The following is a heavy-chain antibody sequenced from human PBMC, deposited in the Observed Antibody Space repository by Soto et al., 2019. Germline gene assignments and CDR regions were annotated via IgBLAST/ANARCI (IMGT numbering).Heavy chain of an antibody. Sequence: GGSLRLSCAASGFTFSSYGMHWVRQAPGKGLEWVAVIWYDGSNKYYADSVKGRFTISRDNSKNTLYLQMNSLRAEDTAVYYCARNRLNYYYDSTSGAYAFDIWGQGTMVTVSS. J-gene: IGHJ3*02. CDR2: IWYDGSNK. CDR3: ARNRLNYYYDSTSGAYAFDI. V-gene: IGHV3-33*01. CDR1: GFTFSSYG. D-gene: IGHD3-22*01.